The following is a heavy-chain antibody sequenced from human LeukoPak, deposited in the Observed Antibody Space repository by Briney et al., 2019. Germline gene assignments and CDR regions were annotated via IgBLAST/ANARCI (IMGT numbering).Heavy chain of an antibody. J-gene: IGHJ5*02. V-gene: IGHV2-26*01. CDR2: IFSNVEK. CDR1: GFSLSNARMG. CDR3: ARRGYSSSWYDSWFDP. Sequence: SGPTLVNPTETLTLTCTVSGFSLSNARMGVSWIRQPPGKALEWLAHIFSNVEKSYSTSLKSTLPNSQHTSKSLVVLTMTNMDPVDTATYYCARRGYSSSWYDSWFDPWGQGTLVTVSS. D-gene: IGHD6-13*01.